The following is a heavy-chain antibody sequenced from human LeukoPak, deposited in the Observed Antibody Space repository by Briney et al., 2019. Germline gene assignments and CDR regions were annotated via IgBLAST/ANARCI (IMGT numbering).Heavy chain of an antibody. V-gene: IGHV3-23*01. J-gene: IGHJ4*02. CDR3: ANDRSSTTSCSNY. CDR2: ISGSGGST. D-gene: IGHD2-2*01. CDR1: GFTFSSYP. Sequence: GGPLRLLCAASGFTFSSYPMLGVREAPGEGREGVSAISGSGGSTYYADSVKGRFTISRDNSKNTLYLQMNSLRVEATATYYCANDRSSTTSCSNYWGRGTLVTVSS.